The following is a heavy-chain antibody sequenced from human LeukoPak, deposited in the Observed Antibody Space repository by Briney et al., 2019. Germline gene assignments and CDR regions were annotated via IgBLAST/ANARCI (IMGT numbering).Heavy chain of an antibody. CDR3: AGHHPRNTVDF. CDR1: GGSISSYY. CDR2: DIGSI. D-gene: IGHD2/OR15-2a*01. J-gene: IGHJ4*02. Sequence: SETLSLTCTVSGGSISSYYWSWIRQPPGKGLEWIAYDIGSINYNPSLKSRVTISLDTSKNQFSLKLSSVTAADTAVYYCAGHHPRNTVDFWGQGTLVTASS. V-gene: IGHV4-59*08.